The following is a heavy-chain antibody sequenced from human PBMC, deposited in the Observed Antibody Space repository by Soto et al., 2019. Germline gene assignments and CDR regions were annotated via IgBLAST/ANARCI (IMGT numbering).Heavy chain of an antibody. Sequence: PGGSLRLSCAASGFTFSSYAMSWVRQAPGKGLEWVSVISGSGGSTYNADSVKGRFTISRDNSKNTLYLQMNSLRAEDTAVYYCAKRAVAGTFDYYYYGMDVRGQGTTVTVSS. J-gene: IGHJ6*02. V-gene: IGHV3-23*01. D-gene: IGHD6-19*01. CDR2: ISGSGGST. CDR1: GFTFSSYA. CDR3: AKRAVAGTFDYYYYGMDV.